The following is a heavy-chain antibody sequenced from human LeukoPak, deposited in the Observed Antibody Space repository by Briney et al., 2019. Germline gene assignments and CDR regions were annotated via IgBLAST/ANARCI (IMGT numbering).Heavy chain of an antibody. V-gene: IGHV3-66*01. CDR3: ARDIPTDYYDSSGYYRSWYFDY. D-gene: IGHD3-22*01. J-gene: IGHJ4*02. Sequence: GGSLRLSCAASGFTVSSNYMSWVRQAPGKGLEWVSVIYSGGSTYYADPVKGRFTISRDNSKNTLYLQMNSLRAEDTAVYYCARDIPTDYYDSSGYYRSWYFDYWGQGTLVTVSS. CDR2: IYSGGST. CDR1: GFTVSSNY.